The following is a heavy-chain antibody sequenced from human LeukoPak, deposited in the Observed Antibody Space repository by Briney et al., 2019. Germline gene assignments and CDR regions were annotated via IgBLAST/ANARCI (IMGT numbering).Heavy chain of an antibody. J-gene: IGHJ4*02. CDR1: GYTFPRYD. V-gene: IGHV1-8*01. D-gene: IGHD2-15*01. CDR3: ARGKRYCSGGSCYYYFDY. CDR2: IHPNSGNT. Sequence: GASVKVSCKASGYTFPRYDIHCVRHDTGQALEWMVWIHPNSGNTGYAQKFQGRVTMTRNTSISTAYMELSSLRSEDTAVYYCARGKRYCSGGSCYYYFDYWGQGTLVTVSS.